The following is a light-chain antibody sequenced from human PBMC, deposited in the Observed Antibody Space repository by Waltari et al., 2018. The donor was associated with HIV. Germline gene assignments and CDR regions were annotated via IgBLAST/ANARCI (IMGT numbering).Light chain of an antibody. CDR2: DNN. CDR3: GSWDSSLSGVV. Sequence: QSVLTQPPSVSAAPGQKVTISCSGSNSTIGNNYVSWYQQLPGTAPKLLIYDNNKRPSGSPDRFSCSKSGTSATLGITGLQTGDEADYYCGSWDSSLSGVVFGGGTKLTVL. J-gene: IGLJ2*01. V-gene: IGLV1-51*01. CDR1: NSTIGNNY.